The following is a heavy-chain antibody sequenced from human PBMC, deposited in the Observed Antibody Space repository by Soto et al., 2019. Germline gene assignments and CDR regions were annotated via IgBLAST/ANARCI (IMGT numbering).Heavy chain of an antibody. Sequence: ASVKVSCKASGYTFTSYAMHWVRQAPGQRLEWMGWINAGNGNTKYSQKFQGRVTITRDTSASTAYMELSSLRSEDTAVYYCARSIVAVTALDYWGQGTLVTSPQ. CDR3: ARSIVAVTALDY. D-gene: IGHD2-21*02. CDR1: GYTFTSYA. V-gene: IGHV1-3*01. J-gene: IGHJ4*02. CDR2: INAGNGNT.